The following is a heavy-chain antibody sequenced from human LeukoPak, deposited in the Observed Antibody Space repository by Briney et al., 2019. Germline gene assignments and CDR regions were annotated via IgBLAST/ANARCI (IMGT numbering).Heavy chain of an antibody. CDR2: ISASGGST. D-gene: IGHD3-22*01. V-gene: IGHV3-23*01. J-gene: IGHJ3*02. CDR3: AKALSEGITMIAVALGAFDI. Sequence: GGSLRLSCAASGFTFSSYAMSWVRQAPGKGLEWVSGISASGGSTYYADSVEGRFTISRDNSKNTLYLQMNGLRAEDTAVYYCAKALSEGITMIAVALGAFDIWGQGTMVTVSS. CDR1: GFTFSSYA.